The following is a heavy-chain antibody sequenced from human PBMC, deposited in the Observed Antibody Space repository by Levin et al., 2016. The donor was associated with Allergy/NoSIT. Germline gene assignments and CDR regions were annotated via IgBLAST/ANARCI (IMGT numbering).Heavy chain of an antibody. J-gene: IGHJ4*02. CDR3: ASGPDYYSSGSYYMGEYFDY. D-gene: IGHD3-10*01. CDR1: GGTFSSYT. CDR2: IIPILSIA. V-gene: IGHV1-69*02. Sequence: SVKVSCKASGGTFSSYTITWVRQAPGQELEWMGRIIPILSIADYAQKLQGRVTITADKSTSTAYMELSGLRSEDTAVYYCASGPDYYSSGSYYMGEYFDYWGQGTLVTVSS.